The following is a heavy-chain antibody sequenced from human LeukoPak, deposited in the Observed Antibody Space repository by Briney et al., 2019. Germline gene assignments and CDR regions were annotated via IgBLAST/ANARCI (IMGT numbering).Heavy chain of an antibody. CDR2: IKQDGTEQ. J-gene: IGHJ5*02. CDR1: GFTFSSYW. D-gene: IGHD3-10*01. Sequence: GGSLRLSCAASGFTFSSYWMSWVRQAPGKGLEWVANIKQDGTEQYYVDSVKGRFSISRDNSKNTLYLQMNSLRAEDTAVYYCAKDPEFYGSGSYLNWFDPWGQGTLVTVSS. CDR3: AKDPEFYGSGSYLNWFDP. V-gene: IGHV3-7*01.